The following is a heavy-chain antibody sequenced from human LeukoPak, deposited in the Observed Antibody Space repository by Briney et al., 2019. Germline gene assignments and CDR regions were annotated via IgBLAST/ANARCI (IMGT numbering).Heavy chain of an antibody. Sequence: SETLSLTCTVSGYSISSGYYWGWIRQPPGKGLEWIGSIYHSGSTYYNPSLKSRHTISVDTSKNQFSLKLSSVTAADTAVYYCATAGITGTSLQYYYYYYIDVWGKGTTVTVSS. J-gene: IGHJ6*03. CDR1: GYSISSGYY. CDR2: IYHSGST. D-gene: IGHD1-20*01. V-gene: IGHV4-38-2*02. CDR3: ATAGITGTSLQYYYYYYIDV.